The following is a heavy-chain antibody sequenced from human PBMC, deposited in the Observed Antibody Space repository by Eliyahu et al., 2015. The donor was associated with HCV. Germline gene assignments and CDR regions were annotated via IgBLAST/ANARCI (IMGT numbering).Heavy chain of an antibody. Sequence: EVQLVESGGGLVQPGXSLXLSCAAXGFXFSSYAMXWVXQAPGXGLEWVSAISGSGGSTYYADSVKGRFTISRDNSKNTLYLQMNSLRAEDTAVYYCAKDKIIIGLVIPLDYWGQGTLVTVSS. CDR3: AKDKIIIGLVIPLDY. CDR2: ISGSGGST. CDR1: GFXFSSYA. V-gene: IGHV3-23*04. J-gene: IGHJ4*02. D-gene: IGHD3/OR15-3a*01.